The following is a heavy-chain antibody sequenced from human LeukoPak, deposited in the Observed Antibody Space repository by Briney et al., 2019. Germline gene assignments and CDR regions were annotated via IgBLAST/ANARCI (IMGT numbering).Heavy chain of an antibody. CDR2: ISGSGGST. CDR3: AKDQDFWSGPFDY. CDR1: GFTFSSYA. Sequence: GGSLRLSCAASGFTFSSYAMSWVRQAPGNGLEWVSAISGSGGSTYYADSVKGRFTISRDNSKNTLYLQMNSLRAEDTAVYYCAKDQDFWSGPFDYWGQGTLVTVSS. D-gene: IGHD3-3*01. V-gene: IGHV3-23*01. J-gene: IGHJ4*02.